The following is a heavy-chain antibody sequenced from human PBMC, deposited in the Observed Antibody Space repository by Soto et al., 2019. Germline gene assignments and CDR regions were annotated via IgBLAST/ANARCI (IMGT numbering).Heavy chain of an antibody. CDR2: VSGSGDNT. CDR1: GFTFSSYA. V-gene: IGHV3-23*01. Sequence: GGSLRLSCVASGFTFSSYAMSWVRQAPGKGLEWVSAVSGSGDNTYYADSVKGRFTISRDNSKNTPYLQMSSLRAEDTALYYCAKRTFIAVAGTLDYWGQGTLVTVSS. D-gene: IGHD6-19*01. J-gene: IGHJ4*02. CDR3: AKRTFIAVAGTLDY.